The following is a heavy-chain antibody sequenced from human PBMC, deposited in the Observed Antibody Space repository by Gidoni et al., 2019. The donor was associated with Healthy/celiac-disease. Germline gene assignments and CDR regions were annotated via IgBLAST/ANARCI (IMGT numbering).Heavy chain of an antibody. Sequence: QVQLQQWVAGLLKPSETLSLTCAVYGGSFSGYYWSWIRQPPGKGLEWLGEINHSGSTNYNPSLKSRVTISVDTSKNQFSLKLSSVTAADTAVYYCARAVVVVAEPYYFDYWGQGTLVTVSS. J-gene: IGHJ4*02. CDR1: GGSFSGYY. V-gene: IGHV4-34*01. D-gene: IGHD2-15*01. CDR2: INHSGST. CDR3: ARAVVVVAEPYYFDY.